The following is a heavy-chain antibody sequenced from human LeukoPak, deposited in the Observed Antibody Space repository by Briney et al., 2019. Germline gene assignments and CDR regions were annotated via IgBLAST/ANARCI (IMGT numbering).Heavy chain of an antibody. J-gene: IGHJ4*02. CDR1: GFTFSSYG. Sequence: GGSLRLSCAASGFTFSSYGMHWVRQAPGKGLELVAVISYDGSNKYYADSVKGRFTISRDNSKNTLYLQMNSLRAEDTAVYYCAKDRDSSSWYLDYWGQGTLVTVSS. CDR3: AKDRDSSSWYLDY. V-gene: IGHV3-30*18. D-gene: IGHD6-13*01. CDR2: ISYDGSNK.